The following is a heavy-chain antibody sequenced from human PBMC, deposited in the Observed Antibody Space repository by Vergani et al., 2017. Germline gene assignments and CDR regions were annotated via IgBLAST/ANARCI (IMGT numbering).Heavy chain of an antibody. D-gene: IGHD6-13*01. CDR1: GFTFSSYS. J-gene: IGHJ6*02. CDR3: ASWSSLYELYYYGMDV. Sequence: EVQLVESGGGLVQPGGSLRLSCAASGFTFSSYSMNWVRQAPGKGLEWVSYISSSSSTIYYADSVKGRFTISRDNAKNSLYLQMNSLRVEDTAVYYCASWSSLYELYYYGMDVWGQGTTLTVSS. V-gene: IGHV3-48*01. CDR2: ISSSSSTI.